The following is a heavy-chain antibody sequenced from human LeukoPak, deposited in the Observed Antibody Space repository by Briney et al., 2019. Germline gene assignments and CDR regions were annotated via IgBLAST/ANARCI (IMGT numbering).Heavy chain of an antibody. Sequence: SETLSLTCTVSGGSIRSYYWSWIRQSAGKGLEWIGRVYSSGSTDYNPSLRSRVTMSVDTSKNQFSLKVTSVTAADTAVYYCARDQGGGYNWFAPWGQGTLVTVSS. CDR3: ARDQGGGYNWFAP. J-gene: IGHJ5*02. CDR1: GGSIRSYY. D-gene: IGHD4-23*01. V-gene: IGHV4-4*07. CDR2: VYSSGST.